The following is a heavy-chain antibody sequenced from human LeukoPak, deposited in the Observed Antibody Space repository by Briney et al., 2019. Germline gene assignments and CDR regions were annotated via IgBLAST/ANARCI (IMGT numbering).Heavy chain of an antibody. CDR3: ARVWATVTTGYNWFDP. D-gene: IGHD4-17*01. V-gene: IGHV3-21*01. CDR1: GFTFSSYS. CDR2: ISSSSSYI. Sequence: GGSLRLSCAASGFTFSSYSVNWVRQAPGKGLEWVSSISSSSSYIYYADSVRGRFTISRDNAKNSLYLQMNSLRAEDTAVYYCARVWATVTTGYNWFDPWGQGTLVTVSS. J-gene: IGHJ5*02.